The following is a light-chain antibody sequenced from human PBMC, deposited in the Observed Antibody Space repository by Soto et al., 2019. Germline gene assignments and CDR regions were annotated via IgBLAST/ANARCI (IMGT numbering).Light chain of an antibody. CDR2: GAS. Sequence: EILLTQSPGALSLSPGERATLSCRASQSFSSSYLAWYHQKRGQAPRLLIYGASTRATGIPDRFSGSGSGAEFILTISSLQSEDFAVYYCHEYNTWPWTFGQGTKVDI. V-gene: IGKV3D-15*01. J-gene: IGKJ1*01. CDR1: QSFSSSY. CDR3: HEYNTWPWT.